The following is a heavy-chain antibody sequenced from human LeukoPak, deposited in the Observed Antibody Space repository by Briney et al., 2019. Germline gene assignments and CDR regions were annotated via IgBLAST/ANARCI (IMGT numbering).Heavy chain of an antibody. CDR3: ARARSSGLWPPTTSYFDY. V-gene: IGHV3-33*01. Sequence: GGSLRLSCAASGFTFSSYGMHWVRQAPGKGLEWVAGIWYDGSKKYYADSVKGRFTISRDNSKNTLYMQMSSLRAEATAVYYCARARSSGLWPPTTSYFDYWGQGNLVTVSS. D-gene: IGHD5-18*01. CDR1: GFTFSSYG. CDR2: IWYDGSKK. J-gene: IGHJ4*02.